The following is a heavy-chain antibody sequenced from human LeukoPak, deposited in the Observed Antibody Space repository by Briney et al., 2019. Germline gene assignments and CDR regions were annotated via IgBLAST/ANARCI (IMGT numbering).Heavy chain of an antibody. V-gene: IGHV3-21*01. CDR3: ARDYLPYYDFWSGYSSQYYGMDV. D-gene: IGHD3-3*01. CDR2: ISSSSYI. Sequence: GGSLRLSCAASGFTFSSYSMTWVRRAPGKGLEWVSSISSSSYIYYADSVKGRFTISRDNAKNSLYLQMNSLRAEDTAVYYCARDYLPYYDFWSGYSSQYYGMDVWGQGTTVTVSS. CDR1: GFTFSSYS. J-gene: IGHJ6*02.